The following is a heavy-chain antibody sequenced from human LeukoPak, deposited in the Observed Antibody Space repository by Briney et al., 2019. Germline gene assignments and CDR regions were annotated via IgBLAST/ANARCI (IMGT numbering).Heavy chain of an antibody. CDR2: IYYSGST. Sequence: PETLSLTCTVSGGSISRYYWSWIRQPPGKGLEWVGYIYYSGSTNNNPSRKSGGPISQTKTKTQFSWKLSSVTAADTAVYYGARGGRFPDYWGQGTLVTVSS. D-gene: IGHD3-10*01. V-gene: IGHV4-59*01. J-gene: IGHJ4*02. CDR3: ARGGRFPDY. CDR1: GGSISRYY.